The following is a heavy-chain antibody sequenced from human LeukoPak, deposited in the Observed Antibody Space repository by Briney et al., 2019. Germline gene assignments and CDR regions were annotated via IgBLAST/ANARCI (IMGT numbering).Heavy chain of an antibody. D-gene: IGHD3-10*01. CDR1: GGTFSSYA. V-gene: IGHV1-69*13. Sequence: SVKVSCKASGGTFSSYAISWVRQAPGQGLEWMGGIIPIFGTANYAQKFQGRVTITADESTSTAYMELSSLRSEDTAVYYCARGYLKWFGELLGNWFDPWGQGPLVTVSS. J-gene: IGHJ5*02. CDR3: ARGYLKWFGELLGNWFDP. CDR2: IIPIFGTA.